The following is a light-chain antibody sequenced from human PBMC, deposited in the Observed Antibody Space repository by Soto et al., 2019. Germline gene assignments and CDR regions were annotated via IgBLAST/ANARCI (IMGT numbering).Light chain of an antibody. CDR2: KAS. Sequence: DIQMTQSPSTLSASVGDRVTITRRASQSISSWLAWYQQKPGKVPKLLIYKASSFESGVPSRFSGSRSGTKFTLTISSLQPDDFATYYCQQCYSYSWTLGQGTKVEIK. J-gene: IGKJ1*01. CDR3: QQCYSYSWT. CDR1: QSISSW. V-gene: IGKV1-5*03.